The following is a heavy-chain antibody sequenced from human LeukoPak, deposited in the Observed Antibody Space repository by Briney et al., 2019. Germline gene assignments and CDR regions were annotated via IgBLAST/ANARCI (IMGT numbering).Heavy chain of an antibody. Sequence: SETLSLTCTVSGGSLSSYYWSWIRQPPGKGLEWIGYISYSGSTNYNPSPKSRVTISVDTSKNRFSLKLSSVTAADTAMYYCARPRWVGATGAFDIWGQGTMVTVSS. CDR2: ISYSGST. CDR3: ARPRWVGATGAFDI. J-gene: IGHJ3*02. V-gene: IGHV4-59*01. D-gene: IGHD1-26*01. CDR1: GGSLSSYY.